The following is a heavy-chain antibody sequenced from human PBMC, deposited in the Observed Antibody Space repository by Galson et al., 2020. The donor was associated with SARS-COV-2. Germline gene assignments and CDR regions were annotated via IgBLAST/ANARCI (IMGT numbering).Heavy chain of an antibody. Sequence: GGSLRLSCAASGFTFSSYAMSWVRQAPGKGLEWVSAISGSGGSTYYADSVKGRFTISRDNSKNTLYLQMNSLRAEDTAVYYCAKIQDYYDSSGYFTLAPRSAFDYWGQGTLVTVSS. CDR3: AKIQDYYDSSGYFTLAPRSAFDY. V-gene: IGHV3-23*01. CDR1: GFTFSSYA. D-gene: IGHD3-22*01. J-gene: IGHJ4*02. CDR2: ISGSGGST.